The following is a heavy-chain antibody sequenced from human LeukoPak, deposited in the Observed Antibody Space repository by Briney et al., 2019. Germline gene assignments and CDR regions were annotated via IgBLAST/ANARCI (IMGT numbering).Heavy chain of an antibody. Sequence: GGSLRLSCAASGFTFSNYGIHWVRQAPGKGLEWVAFIRYDGTNKYYADSVKGRFTISRDNSKNTLYLQMNSLRAEDTAVYYCAKISYSGSFAVYNVWGKGTKATVSS. CDR1: GFTFSNYG. CDR2: IRYDGTNK. J-gene: IGHJ6*04. CDR3: AKISYSGSFAVYNV. V-gene: IGHV3-30*02. D-gene: IGHD1-26*01.